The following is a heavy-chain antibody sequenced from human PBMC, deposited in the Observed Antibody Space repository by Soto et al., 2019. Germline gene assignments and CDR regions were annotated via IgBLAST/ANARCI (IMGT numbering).Heavy chain of an antibody. V-gene: IGHV1-69*13. J-gene: IGHJ5*02. D-gene: IGHD6-13*01. CDR1: GGIFSSYV. CDR2: IIPIFGTA. CDR3: ARAILSSSWYTNWFDP. Sequence: ASVKVSCKASGGIFSSYVISWVRQAPGQGLEWMGGIIPIFGTANYAQKFQGRVTITADESTSTAYMELSSLRSEDTAVYYCARAILSSSWYTNWFDPWGQGTLVTVSS.